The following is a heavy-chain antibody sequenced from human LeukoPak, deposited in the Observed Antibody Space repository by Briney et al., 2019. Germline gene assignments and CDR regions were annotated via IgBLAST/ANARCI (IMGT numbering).Heavy chain of an antibody. D-gene: IGHD2/OR15-2a*01. V-gene: IGHV3-33*01. CDR2: IWHDGSNK. J-gene: IGHJ4*02. CDR1: GFTFSSYG. Sequence: GGSLRLSCAASGFTFSSYGMHWVRQAPGKGLEWVALIWHDGSNKYYTDSVKGRLTISRDNSKNTLYLQMNSLRAEDTAIYYCAREGPRGNSQFDYWGQGTLVTVSS. CDR3: AREGPRGNSQFDY.